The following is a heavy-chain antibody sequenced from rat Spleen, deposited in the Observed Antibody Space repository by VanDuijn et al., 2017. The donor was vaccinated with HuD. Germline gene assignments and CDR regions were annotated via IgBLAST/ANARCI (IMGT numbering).Heavy chain of an antibody. V-gene: IGHV5-58*01. CDR2: INTDGGSS. D-gene: IGHD1-9*01. J-gene: IGHJ2*01. CDR3: SKGMGLTN. CDR1: GFTFSSYW. Sequence: EVQLVETGGGLVQPGRSLKLSCVASGFTFSSYWMYWIRQAPGKGLEWSSSINTDGGSSYYPDSVKGRFTISRDNAENTVYLQINSLRFEDTATYYCSKGMGLTNWGQGVMVTVSS.